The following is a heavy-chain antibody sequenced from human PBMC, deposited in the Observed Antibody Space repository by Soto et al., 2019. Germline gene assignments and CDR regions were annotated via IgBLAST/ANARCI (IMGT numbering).Heavy chain of an antibody. Sequence: ASVKVSCKAPGYTFTSYGISWVRQAPGQGLEWMGWISAYNGNTNYAQKLQGRVTMTTDTSTSTAYMELRSLRSDDTAVYYCARERAAARRTWDYYGMDVWGQGTTVTV. CDR3: ARERAAARRTWDYYGMDV. V-gene: IGHV1-18*01. CDR2: ISAYNGNT. CDR1: GYTFTSYG. J-gene: IGHJ6*02. D-gene: IGHD6-13*01.